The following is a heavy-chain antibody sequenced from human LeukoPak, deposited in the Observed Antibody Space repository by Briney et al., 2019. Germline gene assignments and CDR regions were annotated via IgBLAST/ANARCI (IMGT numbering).Heavy chain of an antibody. CDR1: GFTFSSYE. V-gene: IGHV3-48*03. D-gene: IGHD5-12*01. CDR2: ISSSGSNI. Sequence: GGSLRLFCAVSGFTFSSYEMHWVRQSPGKGVEWVSYISSSGSNIYYADSVKGRFTISRDNAKNSLYLQMNSLRAEDTAVYYCARDSKWLRACDYWGQGTLVTVSS. CDR3: ARDSKWLRACDY. J-gene: IGHJ4*02.